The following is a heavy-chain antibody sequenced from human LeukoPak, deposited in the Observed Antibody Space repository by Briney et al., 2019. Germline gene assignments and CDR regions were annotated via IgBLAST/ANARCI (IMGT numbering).Heavy chain of an antibody. Sequence: ASVKVSCKASGYTFTGYYMHWVRQAPGQGLEWMGWINPNSGGTNYAQKFQGRVTMTRDTSISTAYMELSRLRSDDTAVYYCARALRAADVAFDIWGKGTMVTVYS. J-gene: IGHJ3*02. CDR2: INPNSGGT. V-gene: IGHV1-2*02. CDR3: ARALRAADVAFDI. CDR1: GYTFTGYY. D-gene: IGHD6-13*01.